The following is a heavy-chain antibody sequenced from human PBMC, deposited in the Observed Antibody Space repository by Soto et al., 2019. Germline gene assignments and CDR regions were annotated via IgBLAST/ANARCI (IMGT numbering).Heavy chain of an antibody. D-gene: IGHD3-10*01. CDR3: AIGRFGEFLLSAMDV. CDR2: ISGSGDTT. Sequence: EVQLLESGGGLVQPGGSLRLSCAASGFTFNNYAMTWVRQATGTGLDWVSAISGSGDTTFYADSVKGRFTISRDNSKNTVYLQMNSLRVEDTAVYYCAIGRFGEFLLSAMDVWGQGTTVTVSS. CDR1: GFTFNNYA. V-gene: IGHV3-23*01. J-gene: IGHJ6*02.